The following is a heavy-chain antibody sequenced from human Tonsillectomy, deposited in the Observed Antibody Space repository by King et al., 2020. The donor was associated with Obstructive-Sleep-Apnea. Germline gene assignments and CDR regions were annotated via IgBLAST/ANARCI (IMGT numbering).Heavy chain of an antibody. CDR2: ISAYNGNT. D-gene: IGHD3-3*01. V-gene: IGHV1-18*04. CDR1: GYTFTSYV. CDR3: ARVTIFGVIIGLGGWIDY. J-gene: IGHJ4*02. Sequence: QLVQSGAEVKKPGASVKVSCKASGYTFTSYVISWVRQAPGQGLEWMGWISAYNGNTDYAQKLQDRVTMTTDTSTRTAYMDLRSLRSDDTAVYYCARVTIFGVIIGLGGWIDYWGQGTLVTVSS.